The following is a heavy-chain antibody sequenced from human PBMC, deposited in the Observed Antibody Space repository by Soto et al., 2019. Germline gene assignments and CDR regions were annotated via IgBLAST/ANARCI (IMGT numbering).Heavy chain of an antibody. V-gene: IGHV1-3*01. CDR2: INAGNGNT. J-gene: IGHJ4*01. Sequence: ASVKVSCKASGYTFTSYAMHWVRQAPGQRLEWMGWINAGNGNTKYSQKFQGRVTITRDTSASTAYMELSSLTSEDTALYYCARDLWLGESFRYYFDYWAQGTLVTVSS. CDR3: ARDLWLGESFRYYFDY. D-gene: IGHD3-10*01. CDR1: GYTFTSYA.